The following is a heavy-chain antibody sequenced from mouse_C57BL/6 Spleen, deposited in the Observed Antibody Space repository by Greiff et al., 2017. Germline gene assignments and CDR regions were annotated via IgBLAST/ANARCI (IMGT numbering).Heavy chain of an antibody. CDR2: INPSNGGT. V-gene: IGHV1-53*01. CDR3: ARSEPIYYDYDDWFAH. J-gene: IGHJ3*01. Sequence: VQLQQPGTELVKPGASVKLSCKASGYTFTSYWMHWVKQRPGQGLEWIGNINPSNGGTNYNEKFKSKATLTVDKSSSTAYMQLSSLTSEDSAVYYCARSEPIYYDYDDWFAHWGQGTLVTVSA. D-gene: IGHD2-4*01. CDR1: GYTFTSYW.